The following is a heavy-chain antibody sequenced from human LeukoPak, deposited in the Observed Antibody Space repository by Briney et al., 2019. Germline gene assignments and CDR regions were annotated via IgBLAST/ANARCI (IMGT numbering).Heavy chain of an antibody. CDR1: GYTFTSYG. J-gene: IGHJ5*02. CDR3: ARDRQVVVVVSGGFDP. V-gene: IGHV1-18*01. D-gene: IGHD2-15*01. Sequence: GASVKVSCKASGYTFTSYGISWVRQAPGQGLEWMGWISAYNGNTNYAQKLQGRVTMTTDTSTSTAYMELRSLRSDDTAVYYCARDRQVVVVVSGGFDPWGQGTLVIVSS. CDR2: ISAYNGNT.